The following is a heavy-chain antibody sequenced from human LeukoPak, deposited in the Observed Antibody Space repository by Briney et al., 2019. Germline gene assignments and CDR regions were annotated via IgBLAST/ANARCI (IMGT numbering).Heavy chain of an antibody. CDR1: GGSISSYY. CDR2: MYTSGSS. J-gene: IGHJ4*02. V-gene: IGHV4-4*07. D-gene: IGHD4-17*01. CDR3: ARENDYGDYVDY. Sequence: MSSETLSLTCTVSGGSISSYYYSWLRQPAGKGLEWIGRMYTSGSSNYNPSLKSRLTMSVDTSKNQFSLKLSSVTAADTAVYYCARENDYGDYVDYWGQGTLVTVSS.